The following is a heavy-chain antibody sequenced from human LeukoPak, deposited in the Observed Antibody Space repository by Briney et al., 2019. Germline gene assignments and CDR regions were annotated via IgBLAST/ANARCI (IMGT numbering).Heavy chain of an antibody. CDR2: IYYSGST. Sequence: SETLSLTCTVSGGSISSSSYYWGWIRQPPGKGLEWIGSIYYSGSTYYNPSLKSRVTISVDTSKNQFSLKLSSVTAADTAVYYCARRGSSGWYDAFDIWGQGTMSPSLQ. CDR3: ARRGSSGWYDAFDI. J-gene: IGHJ3*02. V-gene: IGHV4-39*01. CDR1: GGSISSSSYY. D-gene: IGHD6-19*01.